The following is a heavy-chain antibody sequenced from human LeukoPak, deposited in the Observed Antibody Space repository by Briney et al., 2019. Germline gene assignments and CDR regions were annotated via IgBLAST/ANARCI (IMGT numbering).Heavy chain of an antibody. CDR1: GGSFSGYY. CDR2: INHSGST. CDR3: AREIAVDYFDY. Sequence: PSETLSLTCAVYGGSFSGYYWSWIRQPPGKGLEWIGEINHSGSTNYNPSLKSRVTVSVDTSKNQFSLKLSSVTAAETAVYYCAREIAVDYFDYWGQGTLVTVSS. J-gene: IGHJ4*02. V-gene: IGHV4-34*01. D-gene: IGHD6-19*01.